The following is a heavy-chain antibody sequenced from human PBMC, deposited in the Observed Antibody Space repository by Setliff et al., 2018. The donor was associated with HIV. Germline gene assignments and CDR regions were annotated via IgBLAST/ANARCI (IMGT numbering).Heavy chain of an antibody. Sequence: ASVKVSCKASGYIFTGYYLHWVRQAPGQGLEWMGWINPNSGGTNFAQKFQGRVTMTRDTSISTAYMELSRLRSGDTAVYYCARTLGSSGWYKTFDYWGQGTLVTVSS. CDR3: ARTLGSSGWYKTFDY. CDR2: INPNSGGT. J-gene: IGHJ4*02. CDR1: GYIFTGYY. D-gene: IGHD6-19*01. V-gene: IGHV1-2*02.